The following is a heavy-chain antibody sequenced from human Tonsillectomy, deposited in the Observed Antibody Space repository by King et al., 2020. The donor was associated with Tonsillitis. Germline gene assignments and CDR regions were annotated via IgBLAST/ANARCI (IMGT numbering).Heavy chain of an antibody. J-gene: IGHJ3*02. Sequence: VQLVESGGGVVQPGRSLRLSCAASGFTFSSYGMHWVRQAPGKGLECVAVMWVDGSEKFYADSVKGRFTISRDNSKNTLYLQMNSLRAEDTAIYYCARESLATDAFDIWGQGTMVTVSS. D-gene: IGHD5-12*01. CDR3: ARESLATDAFDI. CDR2: MWVDGSEK. V-gene: IGHV3-33*08. CDR1: GFTFSSYG.